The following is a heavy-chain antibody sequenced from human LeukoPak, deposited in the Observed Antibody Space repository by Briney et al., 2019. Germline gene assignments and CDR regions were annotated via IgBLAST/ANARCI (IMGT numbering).Heavy chain of an antibody. V-gene: IGHV4-59*08. CDR1: GGSISNYY. J-gene: IGHJ4*02. CDR3: AKYGGSGWVIDY. CDR2: IYYTGAT. D-gene: IGHD6-19*01. Sequence: PSETLSLTCTASGGSISNYYWTWIRQPPGKGLEWIGYIYYTGATSYNPSLKSRVTISVDTSKNQFSLKLTSVTAADTAVYYCAKYGGSGWVIDYWGQGTLVTVSS.